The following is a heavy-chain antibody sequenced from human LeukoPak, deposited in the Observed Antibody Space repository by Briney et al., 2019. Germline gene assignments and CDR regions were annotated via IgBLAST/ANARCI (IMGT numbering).Heavy chain of an antibody. D-gene: IGHD3-10*01. J-gene: IGHJ6*03. CDR1: GGSFSDFY. V-gene: IGHV4-34*01. CDR3: ATTRGVITLDGYHYYIDV. CDR2: INHSGNT. Sequence: SETLSLTCAVYGGSFSDFYWTWIRQPPGKGLEWIGEINHSGNTRYNPSLKRRVTILLDTSKNHFSLKVRSVTAADTAVYYCATTRGVITLDGYHYYIDVWGKGTPVTVSS.